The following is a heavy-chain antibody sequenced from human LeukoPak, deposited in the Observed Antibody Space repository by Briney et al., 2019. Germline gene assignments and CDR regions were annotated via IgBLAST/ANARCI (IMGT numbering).Heavy chain of an antibody. J-gene: IGHJ6*02. CDR2: ISYDGSNK. V-gene: IGHV3-30*18. CDR3: AKSISSSSSYGMDV. D-gene: IGHD6-13*01. Sequence: PGRSLRLSCAASGFTFSSYGMHWVRQAPGKGLEWVAVISYDGSNKYYADSVKGRFTISRDNSKNTLYLQMNSLRAEDTAVYYCAKSISSSSSYGMDVWGQGTTVTVSS. CDR1: GFTFSSYG.